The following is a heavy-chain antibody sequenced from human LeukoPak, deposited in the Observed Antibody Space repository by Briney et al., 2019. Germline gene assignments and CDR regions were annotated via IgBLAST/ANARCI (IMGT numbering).Heavy chain of an antibody. Sequence: SESLSLTCAVYGGSFSGYYWSWIRQPPGKGLEWIGEINHSGSTNYNPSLKSRVTISVDTSKNQFPLKLSSVTAADTAVYYCARGRVWWELRPFDIWGQGTMVTVSS. CDR1: GGSFSGYY. J-gene: IGHJ3*02. CDR3: ARGRVWWELRPFDI. CDR2: INHSGST. D-gene: IGHD1-26*01. V-gene: IGHV4-34*01.